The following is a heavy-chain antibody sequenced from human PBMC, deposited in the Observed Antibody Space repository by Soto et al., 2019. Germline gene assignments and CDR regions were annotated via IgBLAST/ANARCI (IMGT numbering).Heavy chain of an antibody. V-gene: IGHV4-31*03. CDR1: GGSISSGVYY. Sequence: SETLSLTCTVSGGSISSGVYYWIWIRQHPGKGLEWIGYIYYSGSTYYNPSLKSRVTISVDTSKNQFSLKLSSVTAADTAVYYCARVSSYKFGEPEVSVWGQGTLVTVSS. J-gene: IGHJ4*02. CDR3: ARVSSYKFGEPEVSV. D-gene: IGHD3-10*01. CDR2: IYYSGST.